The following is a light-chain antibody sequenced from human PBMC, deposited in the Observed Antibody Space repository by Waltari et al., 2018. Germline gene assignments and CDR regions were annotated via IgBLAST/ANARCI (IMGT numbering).Light chain of an antibody. CDR1: QSVSRY. CDR2: GAS. J-gene: IGKJ1*01. Sequence: EIVLTQSPGTLSLSPGERATLSCRAIQSVSRYLAWYQQKPGQAPRLLIYGASTRARGIPDRFSGSGSGTDFSLTISRLEAEDFAVYYCQHHVRLPATFGQGTKVEIK. CDR3: QHHVRLPAT. V-gene: IGKV3-20*01.